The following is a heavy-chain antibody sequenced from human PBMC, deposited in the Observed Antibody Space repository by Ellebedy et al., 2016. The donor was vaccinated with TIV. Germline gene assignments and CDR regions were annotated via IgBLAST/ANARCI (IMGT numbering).Heavy chain of an antibody. CDR1: GGSFSSYY. Sequence: SETLSLXXAAYGGSFSSYYWSWIRQPPGKGLEWIGEINHSGSTNYNPSLKSRVTISVDKSKNQFSLKLSSVTAADTAVYYCASPFTVTTQNTGDAFDIWGQGTMVTVSS. V-gene: IGHV4-34*01. J-gene: IGHJ3*02. CDR3: ASPFTVTTQNTGDAFDI. CDR2: INHSGST. D-gene: IGHD4-17*01.